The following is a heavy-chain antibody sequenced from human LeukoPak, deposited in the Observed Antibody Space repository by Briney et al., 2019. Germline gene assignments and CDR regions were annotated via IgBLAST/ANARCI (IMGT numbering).Heavy chain of an antibody. CDR3: ARGRWVSGNYDFWSGPPSYSDY. Sequence: SETLSLTCAVYGGSFSGYYWSWIRQPPGKGLEWIGEINHSGSTNYNPSLKSRVTISVDTSKNQFSLKLSSVTAADMAVYYCARGRWVSGNYDFWSGPPSYSDYWGQGTLVTVSS. CDR1: GGSFSGYY. CDR2: INHSGST. D-gene: IGHD3-3*01. V-gene: IGHV4-34*01. J-gene: IGHJ4*02.